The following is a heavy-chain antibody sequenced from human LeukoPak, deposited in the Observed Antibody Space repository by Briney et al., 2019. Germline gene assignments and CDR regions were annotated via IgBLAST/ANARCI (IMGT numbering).Heavy chain of an antibody. CDR3: ARDSAYDAPLDI. Sequence: GGSLRLSCAASGFTFSSYSMNWVRQAPGKGLEWVSSISSSSSYIYYADSVKGRFTISRDNAKNSLYLQMNSLRAEDTAVYYCARDSAYDAPLDIWGQGTMVTVSS. D-gene: IGHD3-22*01. CDR1: GFTFSSYS. V-gene: IGHV3-21*01. CDR2: ISSSSSYI. J-gene: IGHJ3*02.